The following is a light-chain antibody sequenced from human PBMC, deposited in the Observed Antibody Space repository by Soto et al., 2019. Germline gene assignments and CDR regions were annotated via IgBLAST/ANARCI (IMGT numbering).Light chain of an antibody. J-gene: IGLJ2*01. V-gene: IGLV2-14*01. Sequence: QSALTQPASVSGSPGQSITISCTGTSSDVGGYNYVSWYQQHPGKAPKLVISDVSNRPSGVSSRFSGSKSGNTASLTISGLQAEDEADYYCSSYTSSSTLVFGGGTKLTVL. CDR3: SSYTSSSTLV. CDR1: SSDVGGYNY. CDR2: DVS.